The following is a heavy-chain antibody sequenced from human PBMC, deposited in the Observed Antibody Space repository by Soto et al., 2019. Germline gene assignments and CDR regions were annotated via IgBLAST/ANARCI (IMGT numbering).Heavy chain of an antibody. V-gene: IGHV3-30*18. CDR1: GFTFSHYG. CDR3: AKDRSAGCGGDCSCDS. D-gene: IGHD2-21*02. CDR2: VSYDGSNK. Sequence: QVQLVESGGGVVVHGRSLRLSCVASGFTFSHYGMQWVRQAPGKGLEWVALVSYDGSNKYYGDSVKGRFTISRDNSKYTLYLEIDSLSAEDTAVYYCAKDRSAGCGGDCSCDSWGQGTLVTVSS. J-gene: IGHJ4*02.